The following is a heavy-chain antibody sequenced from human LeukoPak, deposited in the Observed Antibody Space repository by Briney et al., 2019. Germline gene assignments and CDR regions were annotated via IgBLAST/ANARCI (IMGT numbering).Heavy chain of an antibody. CDR1: GFTFSSYA. V-gene: IGHV3-23*01. CDR2: IRGSGDST. CDR3: ARGLWSFGGMDV. J-gene: IGHJ6*02. D-gene: IGHD5-18*01. Sequence: PGGSLRLSCAASGFTFSSYAMSWVRQAPGKGLEWVSAIRGSGDSTYFADSVKGRFTISRDNSKNTLYLQMNSLRAEDTAVYYCARGLWSFGGMDVWGQGTTVTVSS.